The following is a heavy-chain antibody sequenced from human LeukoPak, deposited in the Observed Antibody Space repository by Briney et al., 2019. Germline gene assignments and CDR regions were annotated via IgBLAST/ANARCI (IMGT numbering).Heavy chain of an antibody. Sequence: SVKVSCKASGGTFSSYAISWVRQAPGQGLEWMGRIIPILGIANYAQKFQGRVTITADKSTSTAYMELSSLRSEDTAVYYCACQPPDYGDYKIDYWGQGTLVTVSS. V-gene: IGHV1-69*04. CDR1: GGTFSSYA. J-gene: IGHJ4*02. CDR3: ACQPPDYGDYKIDY. D-gene: IGHD4-17*01. CDR2: IIPILGIA.